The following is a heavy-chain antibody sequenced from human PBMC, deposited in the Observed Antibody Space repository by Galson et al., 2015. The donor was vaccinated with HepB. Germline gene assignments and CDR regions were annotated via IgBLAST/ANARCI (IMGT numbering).Heavy chain of an antibody. V-gene: IGHV3-53*04. D-gene: IGHD5-24*01. CDR1: GFTVTTYH. Sequence: SLRLSCAVSGFTVTTYHMSWVRQAPGKGLEWVSVIYVDGTTYYADSVKGRFTISRHSSNDTLCLQINSLRPEDTAVYYCATGGDAYKTGYWGQGTLVTVSS. CDR3: ATGGDAYKTGY. J-gene: IGHJ4*02. CDR2: IYVDGTT.